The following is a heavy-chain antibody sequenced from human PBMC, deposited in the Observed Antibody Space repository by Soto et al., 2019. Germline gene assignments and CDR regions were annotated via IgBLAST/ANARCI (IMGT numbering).Heavy chain of an antibody. V-gene: IGHV3-74*01. CDR1: GFTFSSYW. CDR3: ARRLYRDYGHDY. D-gene: IGHD3-10*01. Sequence: EVQLVESGGGLVQPGGSLRLSCGASGFTFSSYWMHWVRQAPGKGLVWVSRIHSDGVNTNYADSVKGRFTISRDNAKNTVYLQMNSLRAEDTAVYFCARRLYRDYGHDYWGQGTLVTVFS. J-gene: IGHJ4*02. CDR2: IHSDGVNT.